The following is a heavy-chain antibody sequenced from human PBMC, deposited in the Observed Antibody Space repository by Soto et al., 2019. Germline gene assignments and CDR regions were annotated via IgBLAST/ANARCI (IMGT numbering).Heavy chain of an antibody. Sequence: QITLTESRPPLVKPPQTLTLTSAFSGFSLSTSGVGVSWIRQPPGKALEGLAVIYWDDSKHYSPSLRSRLTITEDTSKNQVFLTMTNMDPVDTGTYYCARKGPEYGPRDCWGEGTRVTVSS. J-gene: IGHJ4*02. CDR2: IYWDDSK. D-gene: IGHD2-2*01. CDR3: ARKGPEYGPRDC. V-gene: IGHV2-5*02. CDR1: GFSLSTSGVG.